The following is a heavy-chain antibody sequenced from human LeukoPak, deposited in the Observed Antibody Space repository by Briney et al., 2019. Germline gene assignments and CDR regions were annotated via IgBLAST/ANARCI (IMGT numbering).Heavy chain of an antibody. CDR1: GYIFTSYP. D-gene: IGHD3-3*01. J-gene: IGHJ4*02. CDR3: AYTGLILEWFRSDY. Sequence: ASVKVSCKASGYIFTSYPIHWVRQAPGQRLEWMGWINTGNGNTKYSQRFEGRVTVTTDTSAAAAYMELSSLRSEDTAVYYCAYTGLILEWFRSDYWGQGTLVTVSS. CDR2: INTGNGNT. V-gene: IGHV1-3*04.